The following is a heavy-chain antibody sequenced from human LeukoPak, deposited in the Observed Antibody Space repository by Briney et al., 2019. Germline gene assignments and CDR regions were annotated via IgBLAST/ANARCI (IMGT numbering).Heavy chain of an antibody. CDR1: GFTFSSYW. V-gene: IGHV3-7*01. J-gene: IGHJ4*02. CDR2: IKQDGSEK. Sequence: GGSLRLPCAASGFTFSSYWMSWVRQAPGKGLEWVANIKQDGSEKYYVDSVKGRFTISRDNAKNSLYLQMNSLRAEDTAVYYCARALPLPMVRGVIITTYFDYWGQGTLVTVSS. D-gene: IGHD3-10*01. CDR3: ARALPLPMVRGVIITTYFDY.